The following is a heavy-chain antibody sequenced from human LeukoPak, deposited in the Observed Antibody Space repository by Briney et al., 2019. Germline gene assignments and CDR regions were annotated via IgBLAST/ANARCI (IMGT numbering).Heavy chain of an antibody. CDR2: ISSSGSTT. V-gene: IGHV3-11*01. J-gene: IGHJ5*02. Sequence: GGSLRLSCAASGFTFSDYYMSWIRQAPGKGLEWISYISSSGSTTYYADSVKGRFTISRDNAKNSLYLQMNSLRADDTAVYYCARIREVIGTDWFDPWGQGTLVTVSS. D-gene: IGHD1-20*01. CDR3: ARIREVIGTDWFDP. CDR1: GFTFSDYY.